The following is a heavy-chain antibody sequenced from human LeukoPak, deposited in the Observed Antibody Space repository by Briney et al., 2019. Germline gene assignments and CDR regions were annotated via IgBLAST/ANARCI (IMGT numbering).Heavy chain of an antibody. V-gene: IGHV1-2*02. CDR3: AHGGSSSMYSQAPFDY. CDR1: GYTFTGYY. J-gene: IGHJ4*02. D-gene: IGHD6-13*01. Sequence: GASVKVSCKASGYTFTGYYMHWVRQAPGQGLEWMGWINPNSGGTNYAQKFPGRVTMTRDTSISTAYMELSRLRTDDTAVYYCAHGGSSSMYSQAPFDYWGQGTLVTVSS. CDR2: INPNSGGT.